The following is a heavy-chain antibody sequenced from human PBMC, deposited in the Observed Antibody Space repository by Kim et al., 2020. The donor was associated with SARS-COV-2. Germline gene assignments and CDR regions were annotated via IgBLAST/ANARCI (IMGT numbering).Heavy chain of an antibody. D-gene: IGHD4-17*01. J-gene: IGHJ4*02. CDR3: APIYGGYSDFDY. V-gene: IGHV4-34*01. Sequence: STPSLKSRLTLSADTSRRQFSLTLSSVTAADTAVYYCAPIYGGYSDFDYWGQGSLVTVSS.